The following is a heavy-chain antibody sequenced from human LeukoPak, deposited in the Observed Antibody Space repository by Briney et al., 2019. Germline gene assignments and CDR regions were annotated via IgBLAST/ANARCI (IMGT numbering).Heavy chain of an antibody. J-gene: IGHJ4*02. CDR3: ARDKEGIWFGDRSGEYYFDY. V-gene: IGHV4-39*07. D-gene: IGHD3-10*01. CDR2: IYYSGST. Sequence: SETLSLTCTVSGGPISSSSYYWGWIRQPPGKGLEWTGSIYYSGSTYYNPSLKSRVTKSVDTSKNQFSLKLSSVTAADTAVYYCARDKEGIWFGDRSGEYYFDYWGQGTLVTVSS. CDR1: GGPISSSSYY.